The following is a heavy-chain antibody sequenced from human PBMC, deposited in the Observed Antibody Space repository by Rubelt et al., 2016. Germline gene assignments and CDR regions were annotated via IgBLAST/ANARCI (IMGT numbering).Heavy chain of an antibody. CDR3: AGPGGNYAMDY. V-gene: IGHV1-18*01. D-gene: IGHD3-16*01. J-gene: IGHJ4*02. CDR2: ISANKGNT. Sequence: QVQLVQSGAEVKKPGASVKVSCKASGYSFTTYGISWLRQAPGQGLEWVGRISANKGNTEYARRVQGRITLSTETSTGTTYREVRSRRADETASYYCAGPGGNYAMDYWGQGTLVTVSS. CDR1: GYSFTTYG.